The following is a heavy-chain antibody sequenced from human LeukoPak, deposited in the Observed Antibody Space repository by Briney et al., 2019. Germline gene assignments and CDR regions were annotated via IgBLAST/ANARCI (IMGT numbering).Heavy chain of an antibody. CDR2: IKSKIDGGTP. J-gene: IGHJ4*02. V-gene: IGHV3-15*01. Sequence: GGSLRLSCAASGFTVSSNYMSWVRQAPGKGLEWVGRIKSKIDGGTPDYAAPVKGRFTISRDDSKNTLYLQMNSLKTEDTAVYYCTTWNYWGQGTLVTVSS. CDR3: TTWNY. CDR1: GFTVSSNY. D-gene: IGHD5-12*01.